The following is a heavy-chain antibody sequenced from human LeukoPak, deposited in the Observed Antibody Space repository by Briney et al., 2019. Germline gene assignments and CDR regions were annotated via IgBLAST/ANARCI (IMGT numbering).Heavy chain of an antibody. CDR3: AKGSREGMPSGPFDY. Sequence: GGSLRLSCVASGFTFSSYWMSWVRQAPGKGLEWVANIKQDGSEKYYVDSVKGRFTISRDNAKNSLYLQMNSLRAEDTALYYCAKGSREGMPSGPFDYWGQGTLVTVSS. V-gene: IGHV3-7*03. D-gene: IGHD2-15*01. J-gene: IGHJ4*02. CDR2: IKQDGSEK. CDR1: GFTFSSYW.